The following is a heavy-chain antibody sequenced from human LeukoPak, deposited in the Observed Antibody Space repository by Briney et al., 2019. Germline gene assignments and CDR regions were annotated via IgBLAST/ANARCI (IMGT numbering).Heavy chain of an antibody. CDR3: ARHRELLAGTRKEKDLYFDY. Sequence: SETLSLTCAVYGGSFSGYYWSWIRQPPGKGLEWIGEINHSGSTNYNPSLKSRVTISVDTSKNQFSLKLSSVTAADTAVYYCARHRELLAGTRKEKDLYFDYWGQGTLVTVSS. J-gene: IGHJ4*02. CDR1: GGSFSGYY. V-gene: IGHV4-34*01. CDR2: INHSGST. D-gene: IGHD1-7*01.